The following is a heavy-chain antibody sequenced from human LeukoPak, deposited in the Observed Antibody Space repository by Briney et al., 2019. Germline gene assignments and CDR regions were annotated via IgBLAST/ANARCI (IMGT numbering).Heavy chain of an antibody. CDR1: GLTFSRYE. CDR3: ARDPGSSYGLSRRPHFFDY. CDR2: ISSSGNTI. Sequence: GGSLRLSCAASGLTFSRYEMKWVSQAPGKGLEWVSYISSSGNTISYADSVKGRFTISRDNAKNSLFLQMNSLRAEDTAVYYCARDPGSSYGLSRRPHFFDYWGQGTLVTVSS. J-gene: IGHJ4*02. V-gene: IGHV3-48*03. D-gene: IGHD5-18*01.